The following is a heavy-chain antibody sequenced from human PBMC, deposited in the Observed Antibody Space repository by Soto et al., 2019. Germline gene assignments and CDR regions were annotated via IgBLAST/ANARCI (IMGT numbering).Heavy chain of an antibody. CDR2: ISGSGGTT. Sequence: GGSLRLSCAASGFTFSSYAMSWVRQAPGKGLEWVSAISGSGGTTDYAAPVKGRFTISRDDSKNTLFLQMDSLGTGDTALYYCTAGIGDHWGQGTQVTVSS. CDR1: GFTFSSYA. V-gene: IGHV3-23*01. D-gene: IGHD2-21*01. CDR3: TAGIGDH. J-gene: IGHJ4*02.